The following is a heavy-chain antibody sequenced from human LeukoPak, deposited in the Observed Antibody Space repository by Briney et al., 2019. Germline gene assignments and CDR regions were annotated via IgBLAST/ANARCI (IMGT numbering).Heavy chain of an antibody. CDR2: LSNGAKTN. V-gene: IGHV3-30*18. Sequence: PGRSLRLSCAASGFTFSAYGMHWVRQAPGKGLEWVAALSNGAKTNAYADAVKGRFTISRDNSRNTLFVQMNSLRPEDTAVYYCAKELGGYDAFDIWGQGTMVTVSS. J-gene: IGHJ3*02. CDR1: GFTFSAYG. D-gene: IGHD3-22*01. CDR3: AKELGGYDAFDI.